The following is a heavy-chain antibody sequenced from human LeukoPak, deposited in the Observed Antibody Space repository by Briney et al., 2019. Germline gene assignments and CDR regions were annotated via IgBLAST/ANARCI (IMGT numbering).Heavy chain of an antibody. CDR2: IIPIFGIA. D-gene: IGHD3-3*01. J-gene: IGHJ4*02. V-gene: IGHV1-69*05. Sequence: SVKVSCKASGGTFSSYAISWVRQAPGQGLEWMGGIIPIFGIANYAQKFQGRVTITTDESTSPSYMELSSLRSEDTALSYCAREGADFWSGSYFDYWGQGTLVTVSS. CDR1: GGTFSSYA. CDR3: AREGADFWSGSYFDY.